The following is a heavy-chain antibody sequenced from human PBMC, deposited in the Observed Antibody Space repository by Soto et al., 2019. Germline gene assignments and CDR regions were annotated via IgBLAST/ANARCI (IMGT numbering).Heavy chain of an antibody. CDR2: IYTSGST. Sequence: LSLTCTVSGGSISSYYWSWIRQPAGKGLEWIGRIYTSGSTNYNPSLKSRVTMSVDTSKNQFSLKLSSVTAADTAVYYCARDGGPYYYDSSGYYYGLVYWGQGTLVTVSS. CDR3: ARDGGPYYYDSSGYYYGLVY. V-gene: IGHV4-4*07. D-gene: IGHD3-22*01. J-gene: IGHJ4*02. CDR1: GGSISSYY.